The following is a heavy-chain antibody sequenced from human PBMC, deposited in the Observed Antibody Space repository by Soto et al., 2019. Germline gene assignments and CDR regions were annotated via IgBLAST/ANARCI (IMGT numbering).Heavy chain of an antibody. V-gene: IGHV1-18*01. Sequence: HVQLVQSGGELKKPGASVKVSCNTSGYTFNTYFITWVRQAPGQGLEWMGWISPHNGNTNYAEKFQGRVTMTADTHTKTAYMELRNLRIDDTAVYYCARDTGNSFDYWGQGTPVTVSS. CDR3: ARDTGNSFDY. CDR2: ISPHNGNT. CDR1: GYTFNTYF. J-gene: IGHJ4*02.